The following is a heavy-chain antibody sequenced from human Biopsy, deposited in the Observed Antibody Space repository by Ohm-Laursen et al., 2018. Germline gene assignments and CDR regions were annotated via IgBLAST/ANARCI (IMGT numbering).Heavy chain of an antibody. D-gene: IGHD5-12*01. V-gene: IGHV4-31*03. J-gene: IGHJ4*02. Sequence: SQTLSLTCTVSGGSISSGGSYWSWIRQHPGKGLEWIGKIFYSANTYYNPSLKSRVTISVDTSKNQFSLKLSSVTAADTAVYYCARLGSGDYFPTFFDFWGQGALVTVSS. CDR2: IFYSANT. CDR1: GGSISSGGSY. CDR3: ARLGSGDYFPTFFDF.